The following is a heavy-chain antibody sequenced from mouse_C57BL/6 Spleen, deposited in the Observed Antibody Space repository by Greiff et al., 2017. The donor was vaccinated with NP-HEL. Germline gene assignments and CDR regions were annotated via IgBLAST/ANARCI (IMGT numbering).Heavy chain of an antibody. D-gene: IGHD2-4*01. CDR3: ARDADDYDVGYFDV. Sequence: EVMLVESGGGLVQSGRSLRLSCATSGFTFSDFYMEWVRQAPGKRLEWIAASRNKANDYTTEYSASVKGRFIVSRDTSQSILYLQMNALRAEDTAIYYCARDADDYDVGYFDVWGTGTTVTVSS. CDR1: GFTFSDFY. CDR2: SRNKANDYTT. V-gene: IGHV7-1*01. J-gene: IGHJ1*03.